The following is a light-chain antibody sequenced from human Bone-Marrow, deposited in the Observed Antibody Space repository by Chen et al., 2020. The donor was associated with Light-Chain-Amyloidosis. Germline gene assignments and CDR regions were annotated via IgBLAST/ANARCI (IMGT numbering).Light chain of an antibody. CDR1: KIGSTS. J-gene: IGLJ3*02. Sequence: SYVLTQPSSVSVAPGQTATIACGGNKIGSTSVHWYQQTPGQAPLLVVYDDSDLSSGIPERLSGSNSGNTATLTISRVEAGDEADYYCQVWDRSSDRPVFGGGTKLTVL. CDR3: QVWDRSSDRPV. V-gene: IGLV3-21*02. CDR2: DDS.